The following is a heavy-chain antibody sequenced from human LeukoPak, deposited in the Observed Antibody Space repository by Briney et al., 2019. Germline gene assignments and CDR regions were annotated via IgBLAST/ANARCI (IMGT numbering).Heavy chain of an antibody. CDR1: GGTFSSYA. CDR2: IIPIFGTA. Sequence: SVKVSCKASGGTFSSYAISWVRQAPGQGLEWMGGIIPIFGTANYAQKFQGRVTITTDESTSTAYMELSSLRSEDTAVYYRARAGELGQLGRSGSYLYWGQGTLVTVSS. J-gene: IGHJ4*02. D-gene: IGHD1-26*01. CDR3: ARAGELGQLGRSGSYLY. V-gene: IGHV1-69*05.